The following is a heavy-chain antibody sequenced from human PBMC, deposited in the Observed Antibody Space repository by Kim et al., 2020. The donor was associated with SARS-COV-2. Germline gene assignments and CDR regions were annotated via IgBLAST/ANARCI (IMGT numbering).Heavy chain of an antibody. D-gene: IGHD1-1*01. CDR2: IRSKAYGGTT. CDR3: HRVFHWNDFPCDY. J-gene: IGHJ4*02. Sequence: GGSLRLSCTASGFTFGAYAMSWFRQAPGKGLEWVGFIRSKAYGGTTECAAYLKVRFTISRDDSKSIAYLQMNSLKTEDTPVYYCHRVFHWNDFPCDYWGQGTLVTVSS. CDR1: GFTFGAYA. V-gene: IGHV3-49*03.